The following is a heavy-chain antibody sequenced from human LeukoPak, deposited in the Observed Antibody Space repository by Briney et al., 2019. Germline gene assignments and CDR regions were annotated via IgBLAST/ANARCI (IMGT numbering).Heavy chain of an antibody. Sequence: GGSLRLSCAASGFTFSNYAMSWVRQAPGKGLEWVSGISGSGGSTYYADSVKGRLTISRDNSKNTLYLQMNSLRAEDTAVYYCAKGSGYYPEGSDYWGQGTLVTVSS. D-gene: IGHD3-22*01. CDR3: AKGSGYYPEGSDY. J-gene: IGHJ4*02. CDR1: GFTFSNYA. CDR2: ISGSGGST. V-gene: IGHV3-23*01.